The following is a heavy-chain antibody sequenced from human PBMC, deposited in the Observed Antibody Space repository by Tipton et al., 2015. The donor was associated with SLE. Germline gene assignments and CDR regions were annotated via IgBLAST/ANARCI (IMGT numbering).Heavy chain of an antibody. CDR2: INHSGST. D-gene: IGHD3-10*01. V-gene: IGHV4-34*01. Sequence: TLSLTCAVYGGSFSGYYWSLIRQPPGKVLEWIGEINHSGSTNYNPSLKSRVTISVDTSKNQFSLKLSSVTAADTAVYYCARQYYGSGSYYYYFDYWGQGTLVTVSS. CDR3: ARQYYGSGSYYYYFDY. CDR1: GGSFSGYY. J-gene: IGHJ4*02.